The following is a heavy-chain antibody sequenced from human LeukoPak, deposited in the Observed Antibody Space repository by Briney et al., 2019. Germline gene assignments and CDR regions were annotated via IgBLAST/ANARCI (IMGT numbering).Heavy chain of an antibody. D-gene: IGHD6-13*01. Sequence: GGSLRLSCAASGFTFSDHYMDWVRQAPGKGLEWVGRSRNKANSYTTEYAASVKGRFTISRDDSKNSLYLQMNSLKTEDTAVYYCARGQQLDGGCYYYYGMDVWGQGTTVTVSS. CDR3: ARGQQLDGGCYYYYGMDV. CDR2: SRNKANSYTT. CDR1: GFTFSDHY. J-gene: IGHJ6*02. V-gene: IGHV3-72*01.